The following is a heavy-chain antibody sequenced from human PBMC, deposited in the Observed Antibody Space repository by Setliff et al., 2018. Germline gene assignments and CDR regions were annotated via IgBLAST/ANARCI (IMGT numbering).Heavy chain of an antibody. J-gene: IGHJ4*02. CDR2: ISSTSTYI. CDR3: AKDRSRDYDDSSGYDH. Sequence: PGGSLRLSCVASRFTFSSYYMNWVRQAPGKGLEWVSSISSTSTYIYYADSVKGRFTISRDNAKNSRYLQMNRLRAEDTALYYCAKDRSRDYDDSSGYDHWGQGTLVTVSS. CDR1: RFTFSSYY. D-gene: IGHD3-22*01. V-gene: IGHV3-21*04.